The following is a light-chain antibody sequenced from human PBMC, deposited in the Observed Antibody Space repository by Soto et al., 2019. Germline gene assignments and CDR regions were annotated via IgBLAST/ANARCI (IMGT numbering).Light chain of an antibody. Sequence: QSVLTQSPSVSGAPGQGVTISCTGSRSNIGAGYAVHWYQHLPGTAPKVVIHGNNFRPSGVPDRFSGSRSGTSASLAITGLQAEDEADYYCQSYDRVLSVVIFGGGTKLTVL. V-gene: IGLV1-40*01. CDR2: GNN. CDR3: QSYDRVLSVVI. CDR1: RSNIGAGYA. J-gene: IGLJ2*01.